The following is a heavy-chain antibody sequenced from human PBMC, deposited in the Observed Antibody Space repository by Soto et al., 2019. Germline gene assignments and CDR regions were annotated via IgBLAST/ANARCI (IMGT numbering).Heavy chain of an antibody. CDR2: INHSGST. Sequence: SLTCAVYGGSFSGYYWSWIRQPPGKGLEWIGEINHSGSTNYNPSLKSRVTISVDTSKNQFSLKLSSVTAADTAVYYCAKSITMVRGVIVYYYYGMDVWGQGTTVTVSS. V-gene: IGHV4-34*01. D-gene: IGHD3-10*01. J-gene: IGHJ6*02. CDR1: GGSFSGYY. CDR3: AKSITMVRGVIVYYYYGMDV.